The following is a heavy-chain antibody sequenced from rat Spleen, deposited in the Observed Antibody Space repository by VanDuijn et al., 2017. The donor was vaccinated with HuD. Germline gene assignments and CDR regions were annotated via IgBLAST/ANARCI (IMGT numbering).Heavy chain of an antibody. V-gene: IGHV2-47*01. D-gene: IGHD1-11*01. CDR2: IWTNGNT. CDR3: TRSYGGYTQHWFAY. Sequence: QVQLKESGPGLVQPSQTLSLTCTVSGSSLTTNNVGWIRQPPGKGLEWMGVIWTNGNTDYNSALNFRLSISRDTSKSQVFLKMNSLQTDDTATYFCTRSYGGYTQHWFAYWGQGTLVPVSS. CDR1: GSSLTTNN. J-gene: IGHJ3*01.